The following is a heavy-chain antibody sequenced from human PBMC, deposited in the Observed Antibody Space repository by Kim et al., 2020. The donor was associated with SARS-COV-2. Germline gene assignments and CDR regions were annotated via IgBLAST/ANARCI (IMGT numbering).Heavy chain of an antibody. Sequence: SETLSLTCTVSGGSISSSSYYWGWIRQPPGKGLEWIGSIYYSGSTYYNPSLKSRVTISVDTSKNQFSLKLSSVTAADTAVYYCARLAGEGQWLVRATPTHRLPDYWGQGTLVTVSS. V-gene: IGHV4-39*01. CDR1: GGSISSSSYY. CDR2: IYYSGST. D-gene: IGHD6-19*01. CDR3: ARLAGEGQWLVRATPTHRLPDY. J-gene: IGHJ4*02.